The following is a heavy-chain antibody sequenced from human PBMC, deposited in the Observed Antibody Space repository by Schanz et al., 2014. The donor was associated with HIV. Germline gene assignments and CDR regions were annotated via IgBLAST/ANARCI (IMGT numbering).Heavy chain of an antibody. CDR1: GLTFSDYA. CDR2: ITESGGRT. J-gene: IGHJ4*02. V-gene: IGHV3-23*01. CDR3: AKPEYDSSGNSQSHFDS. Sequence: EVQLLESGGGLVQPGGSLRLSCAASGLTFSDYAMTWVRQGAGKGLEWVSSITESGGRTYYADSVNGRFTISRDNSKNTLYLQMTTLRTEDTAVYYCAKPEYDSSGNSQSHFDSWGQGTLVTVSS. D-gene: IGHD3-22*01.